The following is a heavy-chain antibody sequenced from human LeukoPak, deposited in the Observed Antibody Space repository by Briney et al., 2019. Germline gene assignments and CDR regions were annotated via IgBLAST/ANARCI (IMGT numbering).Heavy chain of an antibody. D-gene: IGHD6-19*01. CDR1: GYTFTSYC. Sequence: ASVKVSCKASGYTFTSYCISWVRQAPGQGLEWMGRISAYNGNTNYAQKLQGRVTMTTDTSTSTAYMELRSLRSDDTAVYYCARGPKAEWLGDYYYYYMDVWGKGTTVTVSS. J-gene: IGHJ6*03. V-gene: IGHV1-18*01. CDR2: ISAYNGNT. CDR3: ARGPKAEWLGDYYYYYMDV.